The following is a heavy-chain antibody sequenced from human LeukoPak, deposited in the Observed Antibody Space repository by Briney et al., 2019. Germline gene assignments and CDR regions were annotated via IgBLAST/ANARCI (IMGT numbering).Heavy chain of an antibody. J-gene: IGHJ4*02. V-gene: IGHV3-53*01. CDR1: GLTVSSNS. CDR2: IYGDNT. Sequence: GGCLRLSRTVSGLTVSSNSMSWVRQAPGKGLEWGSFIYGDNTHYSDSVKGRFTISRDNSKNTLYLQMNSLRAEDTAVYYCARRAGAYSHPYDYWGQGTLVTVSS. CDR3: ARRAGAYSHPYDY. D-gene: IGHD4/OR15-4a*01.